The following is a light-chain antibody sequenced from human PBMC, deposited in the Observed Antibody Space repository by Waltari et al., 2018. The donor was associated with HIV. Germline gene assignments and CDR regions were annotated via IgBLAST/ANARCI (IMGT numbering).Light chain of an antibody. Sequence: HSVLTQPPSASGTPGQRVTISCSGSSPHTDSNLVNWYQQLPGTAPKLLIYSNNQRPSGVPDRFSGSKSGTSASLAISGLQSEDEADYYCAAWDGSLNGHVVFGGGTKLTVL. J-gene: IGLJ2*01. V-gene: IGLV1-44*01. CDR3: AAWDGSLNGHVV. CDR1: SPHTDSNL. CDR2: SNN.